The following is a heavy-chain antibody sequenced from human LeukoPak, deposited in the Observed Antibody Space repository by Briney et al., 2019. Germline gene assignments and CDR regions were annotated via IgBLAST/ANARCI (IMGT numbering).Heavy chain of an antibody. CDR2: ISYDGSNK. D-gene: IGHD1-26*01. CDR3: AINSGSYYDRVY. J-gene: IGHJ4*02. Sequence: PGGSLRLSCAASGFTFSSYGMPWVRQAPGKGLEWVAVISYDGSNKYYADSVKGRFTISRDNSKNTLYLQMNSLRAEDTAVYYCAINSGSYYDRVYWGQGTLVTVSS. CDR1: GFTFSSYG. V-gene: IGHV3-30*03.